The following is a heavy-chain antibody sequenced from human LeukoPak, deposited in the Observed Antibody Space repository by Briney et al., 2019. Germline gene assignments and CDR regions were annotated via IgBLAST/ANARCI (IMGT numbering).Heavy chain of an antibody. J-gene: IGHJ6*04. CDR1: GGSISSYY. CDR3: ARGPYGSGSMYYYGMDA. V-gene: IGHV4-59*01. D-gene: IGHD3-10*01. Sequence: SETLSLTCTVSGGSISSYYWSWIRQPPGKGLDWIGIIYYSGSTNYNPSLKSRVTISVDTSKNQFSLKLSSVTAADTAVYYCARGPYGSGSMYYYGMDAWGKGTTVTVSS. CDR2: IYYSGST.